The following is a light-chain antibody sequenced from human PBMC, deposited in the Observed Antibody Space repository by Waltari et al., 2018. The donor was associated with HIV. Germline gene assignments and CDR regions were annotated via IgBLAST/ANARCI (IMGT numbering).Light chain of an antibody. Sequence: HSVLTQPASMSGSLGQSITISCLGSSNDVGGFTYVSWYQQSPAKSPRLVIYDVSNRPSGVSGRFSGSKSGSAASLTISGLQPEDEADYYCCSYSSSGTVLFGGGTRLTVL. V-gene: IGLV2-14*03. CDR1: SNDVGGFTY. J-gene: IGLJ2*01. CDR3: CSYSSSGTVL. CDR2: DVS.